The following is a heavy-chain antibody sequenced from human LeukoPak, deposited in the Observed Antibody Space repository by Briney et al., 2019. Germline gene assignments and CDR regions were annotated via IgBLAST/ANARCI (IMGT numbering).Heavy chain of an antibody. CDR3: ARGQGSSAEGY. D-gene: IGHD6-13*01. CDR2: MNPSSGNT. V-gene: IGHV1-8*01. J-gene: IGHJ4*02. CDR1: GYTFSSYD. Sequence: ASVKVSCKASGYTFSSYDINWVRQATGQGLEWMGWMNPSSGNTGYAQKFQGRVTMTRSTSISTAYMELSSLTSEDTAIYYCARGQGSSAEGYWGRGTLVTVSS.